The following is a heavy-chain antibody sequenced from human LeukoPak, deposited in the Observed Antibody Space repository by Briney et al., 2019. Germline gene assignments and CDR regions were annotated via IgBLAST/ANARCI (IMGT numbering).Heavy chain of an antibody. Sequence: GGSLRLSCAASGFTFSNYAMSWVRQAPGKGLEWVSLISSSGVSTYYADSVKGRFTVSRDNSKNTLYLQMNSLRAEDTAVYYCARGAGYNYPYYFDYWGQGTLVTVSS. J-gene: IGHJ4*02. CDR3: ARGAGYNYPYYFDY. CDR1: GFTFSNYA. D-gene: IGHD5-24*01. CDR2: ISSSGVST. V-gene: IGHV3-23*01.